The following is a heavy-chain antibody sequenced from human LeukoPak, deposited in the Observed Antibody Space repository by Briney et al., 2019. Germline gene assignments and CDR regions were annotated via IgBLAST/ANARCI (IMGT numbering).Heavy chain of an antibody. V-gene: IGHV3-9*01. Sequence: GGSLRLSCAASGFTFDDYAMHWVRQAPGKGLEWVSGISWNSGSIGYADSVKGRFTISRDNAKDSLFLQMNSLRAEDTAVYYCAREGVVVRYWGQGTLVTVSS. CDR3: AREGVVVRY. D-gene: IGHD2-15*01. CDR1: GFTFDDYA. CDR2: ISWNSGSI. J-gene: IGHJ4*02.